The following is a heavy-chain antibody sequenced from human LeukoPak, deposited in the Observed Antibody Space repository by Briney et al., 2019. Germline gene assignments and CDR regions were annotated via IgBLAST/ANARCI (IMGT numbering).Heavy chain of an antibody. Sequence: PSETLSLTCIVSHGSISCYYWSWIRQPPGKGLEWIGHIYYSGSTEYSPSLKSRVTISVDTSENQVSLKVTSVTAADTPVYYCARLQNRGFDYGYDDAFDVWGQGTMVTVSS. CDR1: HGSISCYY. CDR2: IYYSGST. CDR3: ARLQNRGFDYGYDDAFDV. J-gene: IGHJ3*01. V-gene: IGHV4-59*08. D-gene: IGHD5-18*01.